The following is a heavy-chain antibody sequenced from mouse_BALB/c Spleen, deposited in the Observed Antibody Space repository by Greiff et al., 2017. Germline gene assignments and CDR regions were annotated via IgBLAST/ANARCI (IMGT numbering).Heavy chain of an antibody. V-gene: IGHV1S56*01. CDR3: ARVGSVHYYGSLYAMDY. CDR2: IYPGNVNT. Sequence: QVQLQQSGPELVKPRASVRISCKASGYTFTSYYIHWVKQRPGQGLEWIGWIYPGNVNTKYNEKFKGKATLTADKSSSTAYMQLSSLTSEDSAVYFCARVGSVHYYGSLYAMDYWGQGTSVTVSS. CDR1: GYTFTSYY. D-gene: IGHD1-2*01. J-gene: IGHJ4*01.